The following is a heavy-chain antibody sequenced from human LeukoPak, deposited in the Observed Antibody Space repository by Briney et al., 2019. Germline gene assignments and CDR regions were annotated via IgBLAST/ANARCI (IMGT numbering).Heavy chain of an antibody. CDR2: IYYSGST. Sequence: PPETLSLTCTVSGGSISSHYWSWIRQPPGKGLEWIGYIYYSGSTNYNPSLKSRVTISVDTSKNQFSLKLSSVTAADTAVYYCARHLRANSGSYYGNWFDPWGQGTLVTVSS. CDR3: ARHLRANSGSYYGNWFDP. CDR1: GGSISSHY. J-gene: IGHJ5*02. V-gene: IGHV4-59*08. D-gene: IGHD1-26*01.